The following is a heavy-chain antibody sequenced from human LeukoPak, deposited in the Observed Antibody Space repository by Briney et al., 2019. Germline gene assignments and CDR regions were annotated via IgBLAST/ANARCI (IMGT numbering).Heavy chain of an antibody. CDR1: GLTFSSYT. J-gene: IGHJ4*02. CDR3: AHLPSSGTGIVDY. V-gene: IGHV3-21*01. Sequence: PGGSLRLSCAASGLTFSSYTMNWVRRAPGKGLEWVSSISRRSTYIYYADSVKGRFTISRDNAKNSLYLQMNSLRAEDTAVYYCAHLPSSGTGIVDYWGQGTLVTVSS. CDR2: ISRRSTYI. D-gene: IGHD3-10*01.